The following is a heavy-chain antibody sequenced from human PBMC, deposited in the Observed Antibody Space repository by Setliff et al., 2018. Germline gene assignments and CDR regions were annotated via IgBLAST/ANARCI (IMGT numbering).Heavy chain of an antibody. CDR2: TIPMFGTT. Sequence: SVKVSCKAFGYTFAKYGTSWVRQAPGQGLEWMGGTIPMFGTTDYARKFQGRVTIITDESTSTAYMQLSSLGSEDTAVYYCVREGVDSRSSTDYRYYMDVWGKGTTVTVS. CDR3: VREGVDSRSSTDYRYYMDV. CDR1: GYTFAKYG. J-gene: IGHJ6*03. D-gene: IGHD3-22*01. V-gene: IGHV1-69*05.